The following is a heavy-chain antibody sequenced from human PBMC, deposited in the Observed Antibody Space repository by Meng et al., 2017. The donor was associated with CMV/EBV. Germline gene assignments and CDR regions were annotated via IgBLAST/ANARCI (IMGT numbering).Heavy chain of an antibody. D-gene: IGHD3-16*01. CDR1: GFTFSSYW. Sequence: GESLKISCAASGFTFSSYWMHWVRQVPGKGLVWVSHTNSDGSSTSYADSVKGRFNISRDNDKNTLYLQMNSLRDEDTAVYYCARDQGGAFDIWGQGTMVTVSS. J-gene: IGHJ3*02. CDR2: TNSDGSST. V-gene: IGHV3-74*01. CDR3: ARDQGGAFDI.